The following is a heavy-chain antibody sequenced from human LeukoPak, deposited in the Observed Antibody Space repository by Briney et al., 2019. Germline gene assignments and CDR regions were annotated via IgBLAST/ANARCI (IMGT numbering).Heavy chain of an antibody. D-gene: IGHD6-19*01. Sequence: PGGSLRLSCAASGFSFSSYAMNWVRQAPGKGLGWVSVVSGSGGSTYYADSVKGRFTISRDNSKNTLYLQMNSLRAEDTAVYYCARLKGAVAPDGPHTYLDYWGQGTLVTVSS. J-gene: IGHJ4*02. CDR3: ARLKGAVAPDGPHTYLDY. CDR1: GFSFSSYA. V-gene: IGHV3-23*01. CDR2: VSGSGGST.